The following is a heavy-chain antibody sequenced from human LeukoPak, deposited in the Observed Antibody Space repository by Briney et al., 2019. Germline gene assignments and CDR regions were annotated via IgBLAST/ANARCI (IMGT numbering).Heavy chain of an antibody. V-gene: IGHV3-21*01. Sequence: GGSLRLSCAASGFTFSSYSMNWVRQAPGKGLEWVSSISGSSSYIYYADSVKARFTISRDNAKNSLYLQMNSLRAEDTAVYYCARDPRGLKAAAYSPPVWGQGTTVTVSS. CDR3: ARDPRGLKAAAYSPPV. D-gene: IGHD6-13*01. J-gene: IGHJ6*02. CDR1: GFTFSSYS. CDR2: ISGSSSYI.